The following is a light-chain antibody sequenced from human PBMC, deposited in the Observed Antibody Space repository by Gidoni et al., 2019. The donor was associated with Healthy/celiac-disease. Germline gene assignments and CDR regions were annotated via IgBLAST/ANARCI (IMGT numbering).Light chain of an antibody. CDR2: KAY. J-gene: IGKJ4*01. CDR1: QSISSL. V-gene: IGKV1-5*03. Sequence: DIQMTQSPSTLSASVGDSVTITSRASQSISSLLAWYQQKPGKAPKLLIYKAYSLESGVPSRFSGSGSVTEFTLTISSLQPDDFATYYCQQYKSYSPLTFGGXTKVEIK. CDR3: QQYKSYSPLT.